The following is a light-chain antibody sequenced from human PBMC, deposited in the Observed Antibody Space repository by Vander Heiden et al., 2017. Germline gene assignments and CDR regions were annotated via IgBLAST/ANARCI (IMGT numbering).Light chain of an antibody. CDR2: GDT. J-gene: IGLJ1*01. CDR1: SSNIGAGYD. Sequence: QSVLTQPPSVSGAPGQGVTISCTGSSSNIGAGYDVCWYQHLPGTVPKLLIYGDTNRPSGVPDRFSGSKSATSASLAITGLQAEDEADYYCQSFDSSLSGYVFGTGTKVTVL. CDR3: QSFDSSLSGYV. V-gene: IGLV1-40*01.